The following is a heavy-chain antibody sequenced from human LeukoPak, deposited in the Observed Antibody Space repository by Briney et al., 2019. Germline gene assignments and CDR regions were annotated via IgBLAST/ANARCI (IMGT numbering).Heavy chain of an antibody. D-gene: IGHD6-13*01. CDR2: INAGNGNT. V-gene: IGHV1-3*01. Sequence: ASVTVSFKASGYTFTSYAMHWVRQAPGQRLEWMGWINAGNGNTKYSQKFQGRVTITRDTSASTAYMELSSLRSEDTAVYYCARARHSSSWYDGPNYWGQGTLVTVSS. CDR1: GYTFTSYA. J-gene: IGHJ4*02. CDR3: ARARHSSSWYDGPNY.